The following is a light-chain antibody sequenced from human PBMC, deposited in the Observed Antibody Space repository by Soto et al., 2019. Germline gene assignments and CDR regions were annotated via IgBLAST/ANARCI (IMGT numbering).Light chain of an antibody. CDR1: QSISSW. V-gene: IGKV1-5*03. CDR2: KAS. J-gene: IGKJ1*01. Sequence: DIQMTQSPSTLSASVGVRVTITSRASQSISSWLTWYQQKAGQAPKLLIYKASIVESGVPSRFSGSGSGTEFTLTISSLQPDDSATYYCQQYSYFATFGQGTRVEVK. CDR3: QQYSYFAT.